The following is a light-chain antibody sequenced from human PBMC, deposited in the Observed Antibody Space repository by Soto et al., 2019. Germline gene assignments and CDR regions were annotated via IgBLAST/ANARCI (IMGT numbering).Light chain of an antibody. CDR1: QSVSSN. CDR2: GAS. CDR3: LEYNNWPPGT. J-gene: IGKJ1*01. Sequence: EIVMTQSPATLSVSPGERATLSCRASQSVSSNLAWYQQRPGQAPRLLIYGASTRATGIPGRFSGSGSGTEFTLSISSLQSEDFAVYYCLEYNNWPPGTFGQGTKVEIK. V-gene: IGKV3-15*01.